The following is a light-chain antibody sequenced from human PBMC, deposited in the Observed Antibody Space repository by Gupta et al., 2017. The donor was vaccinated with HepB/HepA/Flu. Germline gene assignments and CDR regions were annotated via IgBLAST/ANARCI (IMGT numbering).Light chain of an antibody. CDR3: QQYYSTPYT. J-gene: IGKJ1*01. CDR2: WAS. Sequence: IVMTQSPVSLAVSLGERAAINCKSSQSLLYTSSNKDYLAWYQQKPGQPPKLLISWASTRESGVPDRFSGSGSGTDFTLTISSLQAEDVAVYYCQQYYSTPYTFGQGTKVEIK. V-gene: IGKV4-1*01. CDR1: QSLLYTSSNKDY.